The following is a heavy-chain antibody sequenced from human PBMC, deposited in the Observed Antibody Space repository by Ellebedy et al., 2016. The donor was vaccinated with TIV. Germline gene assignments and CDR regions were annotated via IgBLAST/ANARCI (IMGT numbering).Heavy chain of an antibody. CDR3: ARPYYDSSGYYLDY. CDR1: GYSFTSYW. J-gene: IGHJ4*02. V-gene: IGHV5-51*01. CDR2: IYPGDSDT. D-gene: IGHD3-22*01. Sequence: GGSLRLSXKGSGYSFTSYWIGWVRQMPGKGLEWMGIIYPGDSDTRYSPSFQGQVTISADKSISTAYLQWSSLKASDTAMYYCARPYYDSSGYYLDYWGQGTLVTVSS.